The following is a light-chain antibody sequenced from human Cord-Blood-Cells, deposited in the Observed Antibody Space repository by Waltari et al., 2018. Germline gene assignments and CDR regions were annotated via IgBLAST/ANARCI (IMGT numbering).Light chain of an antibody. J-gene: IGKJ3*01. CDR1: QSVLYSSKNKNY. V-gene: IGKV4-1*01. Sequence: DIVMTQSPDSLAVSLGERATINCKSSQSVLYSSKNKNYLAWYQQKPGQPPKLLIYWASTRESVVPDRFSGSGSGTDFTLTISSLQAEDVAVYYCQQYYSTPRGFTFGPGTKVDIK. CDR3: QQYYSTPRGFT. CDR2: WAS.